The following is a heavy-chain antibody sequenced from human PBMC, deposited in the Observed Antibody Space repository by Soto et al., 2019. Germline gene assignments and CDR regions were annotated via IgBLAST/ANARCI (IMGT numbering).Heavy chain of an antibody. D-gene: IGHD1-26*01. J-gene: IGHJ3*02. CDR3: ARARWELRDAFDI. Sequence: SETLSLTCTVSGGSISSGGYYWSWIRQHPGKGPEWIGYIYYSGSTYYNPSLKSRVTISVDTSKNQFSLRLSSVTAADTAVYYCARARWELRDAFDIWGQGTMVTVSS. CDR1: GGSISSGGYY. V-gene: IGHV4-31*03. CDR2: IYYSGST.